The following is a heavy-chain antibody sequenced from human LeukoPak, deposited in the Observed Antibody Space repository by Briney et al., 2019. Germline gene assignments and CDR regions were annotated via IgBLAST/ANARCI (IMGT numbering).Heavy chain of an antibody. J-gene: IGHJ4*02. D-gene: IGHD4-17*01. Sequence: AGGSLRLSCAASGFTFSDYYMSWIRQAPGKGLEWVSYISSSGSTIYYADSVKGRFTISRDNAKNTLYLQMNSLRAEDTAVYYCARDLDGDYDFDYWGQGTLVTVSS. CDR1: GFTFSDYY. CDR2: ISSSGSTI. V-gene: IGHV3-11*04. CDR3: ARDLDGDYDFDY.